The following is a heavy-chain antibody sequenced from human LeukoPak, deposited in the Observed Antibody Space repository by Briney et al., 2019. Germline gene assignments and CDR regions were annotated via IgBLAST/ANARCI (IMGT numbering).Heavy chain of an antibody. CDR2: ISISGDDT. J-gene: IGHJ4*02. CDR3: AKDLYPRIAVAGTH. Sequence: GGSLRLSCATSGFSFSSHAMTWVRQAPGKGLEWLSAISISGDDTYYADSVKGRFTISRDNSKNTLYLQMNSLRAEDTAVYYCAKDLYPRIAVAGTHWGQGTLVTVSS. V-gene: IGHV3-23*01. D-gene: IGHD6-19*01. CDR1: GFSFSSHA.